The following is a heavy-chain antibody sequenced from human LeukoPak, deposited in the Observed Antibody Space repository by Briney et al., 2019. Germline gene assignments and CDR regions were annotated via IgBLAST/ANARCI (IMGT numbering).Heavy chain of an antibody. D-gene: IGHD3-22*01. Sequence: ASVKVSCKASGYTFTNYGITWVRQAPGQGLEWMGWISGYNGHTNYAQKLQGRVTMTTDTSTSTAYMELRSLRSDDTAVYYCARWHYDRSGYYLVDYWGQGTLLTVSS. V-gene: IGHV1-18*01. CDR3: ARWHYDRSGYYLVDY. CDR1: GYTFTNYG. J-gene: IGHJ4*02. CDR2: ISGYNGHT.